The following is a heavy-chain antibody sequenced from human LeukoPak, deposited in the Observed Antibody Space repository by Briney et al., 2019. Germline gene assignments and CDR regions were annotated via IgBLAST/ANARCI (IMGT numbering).Heavy chain of an antibody. CDR2: IGSSNTI. D-gene: IGHD3-10*02. V-gene: IGHV3-69-1*02. J-gene: IGHJ6*04. CDR3: AELGITMIGGV. CDR1: GFTFSDYY. Sequence: GGSLRLSCAASGFTFSDYYMSWIRQAPGKGLEWLSYIGSSNTIYSADSVKGRFTISRDNAKNSLYLQMKSLRAEDTAVYYCAELGITMIGGVWGKGTTVTISS.